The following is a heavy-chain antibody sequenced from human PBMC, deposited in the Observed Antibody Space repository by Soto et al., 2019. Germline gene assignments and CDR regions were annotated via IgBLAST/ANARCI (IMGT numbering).Heavy chain of an antibody. V-gene: IGHV1-18*01. CDR3: ARYCSSTSCDHYFEY. D-gene: IGHD2-2*01. CDR1: GYSFTNYD. CDR2: ISPYNGDT. Sequence: ASVKVSCKASGYSFTNYDISWVRQAPGQGLEWMGWISPYNGDTNYAQKPQGRVTMTTDTSTSTAYMELRSLRSDDTAIYYCARYCSSTSCDHYFEYWGQGTLVTVS. J-gene: IGHJ4*02.